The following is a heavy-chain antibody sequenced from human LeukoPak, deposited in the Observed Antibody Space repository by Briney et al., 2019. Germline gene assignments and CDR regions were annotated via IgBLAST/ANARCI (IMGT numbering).Heavy chain of an antibody. V-gene: IGHV3-7*01. Sequence: GGSLRLSCAASGFTFSSYWMSWVRQAPGKGLELVANIKQDGSEKYYVDSVKGRFTISRDNDKNSLYLQKNSLRAEDTAVYYCARDSYGDYPDYWGQGTLVTVSS. J-gene: IGHJ4*02. CDR1: GFTFSSYW. D-gene: IGHD4-17*01. CDR2: IKQDGSEK. CDR3: ARDSYGDYPDY.